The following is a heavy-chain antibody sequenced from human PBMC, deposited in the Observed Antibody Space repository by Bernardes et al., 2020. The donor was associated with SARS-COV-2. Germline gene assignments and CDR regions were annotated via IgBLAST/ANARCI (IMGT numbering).Heavy chain of an antibody. J-gene: IGHJ6*02. Sequence: GESLKISCKASGYIFINNWIAWVRQMPGKGLEWMGTIYPGDSDTRYSPSFQGQVTVSADKSINTAYLQWSSLKASDTAMYFCAGRQTNCTGGRCYLGGMVVWGQGTTVTVSS. D-gene: IGHD2-15*01. V-gene: IGHV5-51*01. CDR1: GYIFINNW. CDR3: AGRQTNCTGGRCYLGGMVV. CDR2: IYPGDSDT.